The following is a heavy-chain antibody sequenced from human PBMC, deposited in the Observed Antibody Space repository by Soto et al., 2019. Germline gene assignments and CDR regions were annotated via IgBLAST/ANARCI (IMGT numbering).Heavy chain of an antibody. CDR1: GYTFTGDY. CDR2: INPNSGGT. V-gene: IGHV1-2*04. J-gene: IGHJ5*02. CDR3: ARGDCSSTSCYWDWFDP. Sequence: GASVKVSCKASGYTFTGDYMHWVRQAPGQGLEWMGWINPNSGGTNYAQKFQGWVTMTRDTSISTAYMELSWLRSDDTAVYYCARGDCSSTSCYWDWFDPWGQGTLVTVSS. D-gene: IGHD2-2*01.